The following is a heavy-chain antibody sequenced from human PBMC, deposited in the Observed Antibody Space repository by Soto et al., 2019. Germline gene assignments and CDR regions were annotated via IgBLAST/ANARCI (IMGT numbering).Heavy chain of an antibody. Sequence: ASVKVSCKASGYTFPRYDINWVRQATGQGLEWMGWMNPNSGNTGYAQKFQGRVTMTRNTSISTAYMELSSLRSEDTAVYYCGILAVVAATRDFDYWGQGTLVTVSS. J-gene: IGHJ4*02. CDR2: MNPNSGNT. CDR3: GILAVVAATRDFDY. V-gene: IGHV1-8*01. D-gene: IGHD2-15*01. CDR1: GYTFPRYD.